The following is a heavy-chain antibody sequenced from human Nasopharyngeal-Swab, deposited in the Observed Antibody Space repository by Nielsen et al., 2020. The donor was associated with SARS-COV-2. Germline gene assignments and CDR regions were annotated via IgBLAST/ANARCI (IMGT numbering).Heavy chain of an antibody. CDR1: GAPIRTYY. CDR2: ISYSGST. CDR3: ARSSRDWPPKRGTLDF. D-gene: IGHD2-21*02. Sequence: GSLRLSCAVSGAPIRTYYWSWIRQSPGTGLESIGCISYSGSTNYNPSLQSRVAISVDTSKNHLSLRLTSVTAADSAVYYCARSSRDWPPKRGTLDFWGQGTVVTVSS. J-gene: IGHJ3*01. V-gene: IGHV4-59*01.